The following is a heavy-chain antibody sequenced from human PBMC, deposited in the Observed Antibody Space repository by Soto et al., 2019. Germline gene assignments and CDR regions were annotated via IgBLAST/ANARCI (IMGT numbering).Heavy chain of an antibody. CDR3: VSKLRHYYYGLDV. CDR2: IYHTGIA. CDR1: GDSITNNHW. J-gene: IGHJ6*02. V-gene: IGHV4-4*02. Sequence: QLQLRESGPGLVKPSGTLSLTCTVYGDSITNNHWWSWVRQPPGKGPELIGEIYHTGIANYNPSLESRVAFSVDKSKNLFYLSLTSLTAADTAVYYCVSKLRHYYYGLDVWGQGTTVTVSS.